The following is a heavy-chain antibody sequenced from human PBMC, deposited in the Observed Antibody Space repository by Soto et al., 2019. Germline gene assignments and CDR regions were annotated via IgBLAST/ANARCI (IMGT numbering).Heavy chain of an antibody. J-gene: IGHJ4*02. V-gene: IGHV4-4*07. CDR3: ARGPYCGDECYFAY. CDR1: GVSITHYY. Sequence: SETLSLTCSVFGVSITHYYWSWIRQPAGKGLEWIGRISHTGTTNSNPSLEGRVTMSVDTSKNQISLRLSSATAADTATYYCARGPYCGDECYFAYWGQGALVTVSS. D-gene: IGHD2-21*01. CDR2: ISHTGTT.